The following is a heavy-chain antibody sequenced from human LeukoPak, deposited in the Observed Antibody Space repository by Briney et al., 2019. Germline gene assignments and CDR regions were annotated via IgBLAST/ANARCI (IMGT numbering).Heavy chain of an antibody. CDR1: GGSISSSSYY. D-gene: IGHD5-24*01. V-gene: IGHV4-39*01. Sequence: SETLSLTCTVSGGSISSSSYYWGWIRQPPGKGLEWIGNIYYSGSTYYNPSLKSRVTISVDTSKNQFSLKLSSVTAADTAVYYCAGRGDGYNLFDYWGQGMLVTVSS. J-gene: IGHJ4*02. CDR3: AGRGDGYNLFDY. CDR2: IYYSGST.